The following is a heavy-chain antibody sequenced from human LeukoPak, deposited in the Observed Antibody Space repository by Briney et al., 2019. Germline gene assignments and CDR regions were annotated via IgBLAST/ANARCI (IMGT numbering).Heavy chain of an antibody. CDR3: ATVRARSRFYGSGRLEAPVQNDY. CDR1: GYSISSGYY. J-gene: IGHJ4*02. CDR2: IYYSGST. Sequence: SETLSLTCTVSGYSISSGYYWGWIRQPPGKGLEWIGSIYYSGSTYYNPSLKSRVTISVDPSKNQFSLKLSSVTAADTAVYYCATVRARSRFYGSGRLEAPVQNDYWGQGTLVTVSS. D-gene: IGHD3-10*01. V-gene: IGHV4-38-2*02.